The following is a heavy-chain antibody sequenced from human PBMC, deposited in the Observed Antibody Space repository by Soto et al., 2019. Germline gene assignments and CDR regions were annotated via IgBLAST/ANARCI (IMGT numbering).Heavy chain of an antibody. CDR2: ISPYTDQT. CDR3: ARDYHLRPRHGSGIDV. J-gene: IGHJ6*02. Sequence: QVNLVQSGAEVRKPGASVKVSCKTSGYNFRSYGVSWVRQAPGQGFEWLGWISPYTDQTDYAQKFQGRLTLTTDTSTSTFYMDLKSLTSDDTAVYYCARDYHLRPRHGSGIDVGGQGTTVIVSS. CDR1: GYNFRSYG. D-gene: IGHD3-3*02. V-gene: IGHV1-18*01.